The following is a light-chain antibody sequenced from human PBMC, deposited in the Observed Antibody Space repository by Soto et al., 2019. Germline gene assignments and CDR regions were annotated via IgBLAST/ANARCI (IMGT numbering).Light chain of an antibody. CDR2: DAS. J-gene: IGKJ1*01. CDR3: QQCASTPRT. Sequence: EIVLTQSPGILSLSPGERATLSCRASQTVGNNYLVWFQHKPGQAPRLLVYDASKRATGIPDRFIGSGSGTDFTLTISRLEPEDFAVYYCQQCASTPRTFGQGTTVEI. V-gene: IGKV3-20*01. CDR1: QTVGNNY.